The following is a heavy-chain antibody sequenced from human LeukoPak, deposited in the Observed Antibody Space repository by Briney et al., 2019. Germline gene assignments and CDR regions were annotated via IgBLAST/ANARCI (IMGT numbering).Heavy chain of an antibody. CDR2: IYYSGST. CDR3: ARHQRDYDSSGYYPD. J-gene: IGHJ4*02. D-gene: IGHD3-22*01. Sequence: SETLSLTCTVSGGSISSYYWSWIRQPPGKGLEWIGYIYYSGSTNYNPSLKSRVTISVDTSKNQFSLKLSSVTAADTAVYYCARHQRDYDSSGYYPDWGQGTLVTVSS. CDR1: GGSISSYY. V-gene: IGHV4-59*08.